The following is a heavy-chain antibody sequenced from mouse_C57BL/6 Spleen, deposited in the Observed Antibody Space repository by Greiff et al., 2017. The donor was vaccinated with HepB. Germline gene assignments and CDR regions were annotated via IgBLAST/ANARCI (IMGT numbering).Heavy chain of an antibody. J-gene: IGHJ4*01. V-gene: IGHV1-15*01. CDR3: TRDLFITTVVAHYYAMDY. Sequence: QVQLKESGAELVRPGASVTLSCKASGYTFTGYEMHWVKQTPVHGLEWIGAIDPETGGTAYNQKFKGKAILTADKSSSTAYMELRSLTSEDSAVYYCTRDLFITTVVAHYYAMDYWGQGTSVTVSS. D-gene: IGHD1-1*01. CDR2: IDPETGGT. CDR1: GYTFTGYE.